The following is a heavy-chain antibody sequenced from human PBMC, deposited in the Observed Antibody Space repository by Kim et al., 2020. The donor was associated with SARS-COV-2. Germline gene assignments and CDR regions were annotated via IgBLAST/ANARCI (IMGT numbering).Heavy chain of an antibody. D-gene: IGHD3-10*01. V-gene: IGHV3-23*01. J-gene: IGHJ4*02. CDR1: GFTFSSYA. CDR3: AKGSSQFGELFNYFDY. Sequence: GGSLRLSCAASGFTFSSYAMSWVRQAPGKGLEWVSAISGSGGSTYYADSVKGRFTISRDNSKNTLYLQMNSLRAEDTAVYYCAKGSSQFGELFNYFDYWGQGTLVTVSS. CDR2: ISGSGGST.